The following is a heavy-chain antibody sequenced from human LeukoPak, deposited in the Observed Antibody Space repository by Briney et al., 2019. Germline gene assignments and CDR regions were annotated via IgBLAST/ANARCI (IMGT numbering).Heavy chain of an antibody. D-gene: IGHD5-24*01. CDR2: ISWKSGSI. V-gene: IGHV3-9*01. CDR3: AKDQGVEMATIFYYYYGMDV. J-gene: IGHJ6*02. CDR1: GFTFDDYA. Sequence: GRSLRLSCAASGFTFDDYAMLWVRQAPGKGLEWVSGISWKSGSIGYADSVKGRFTISRDNSKNTLYLQMNSLRAEDTAVYYCAKDQGVEMATIFYYYYGMDVWGQGTTVTVSS.